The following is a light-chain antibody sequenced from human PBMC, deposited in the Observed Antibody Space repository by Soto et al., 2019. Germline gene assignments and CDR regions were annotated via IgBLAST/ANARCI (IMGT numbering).Light chain of an antibody. Sequence: IVLTQSPGTLSLSPGERATLSCRASQSVTSNYLAWYQHKPGQAPRLLIYGASSRATGIPDRFSGSGAGTDFALNISRLEPEDFAVYYCQQYGSSPRTFGQGTKLEIK. CDR2: GAS. CDR1: QSVTSNY. V-gene: IGKV3-20*01. J-gene: IGKJ2*01. CDR3: QQYGSSPRT.